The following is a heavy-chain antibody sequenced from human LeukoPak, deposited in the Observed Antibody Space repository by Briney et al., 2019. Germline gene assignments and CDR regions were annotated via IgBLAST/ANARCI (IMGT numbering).Heavy chain of an antibody. CDR1: VFTFSSYS. Sequence: PGGSLRLSCAASVFTFSSYSMNWVRQAPGKGLEWVSYISSSSSTIYYADSVKGRFTISRDNAKNSLYLQMNSLRAEDTAVYYCARGVAADTALNWGQGTLVTVSS. V-gene: IGHV3-48*01. J-gene: IGHJ4*02. CDR2: ISSSSSTI. CDR3: ARGVAADTALN. D-gene: IGHD5-18*01.